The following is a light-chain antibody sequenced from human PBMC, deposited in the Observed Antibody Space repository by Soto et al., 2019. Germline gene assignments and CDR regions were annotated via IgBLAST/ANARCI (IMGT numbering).Light chain of an antibody. V-gene: IGLV1-40*01. CDR3: QSYDGSLGGLV. CDR1: SSNIGAGYD. J-gene: IGLJ1*01. CDR2: GNS. Sequence: QSVLTQPPSVSGAPGQRVTISCTWSSSNIGAGYDVHWYQQLPGTAPKLLIYGNSNRPSGVPDRFCGSKAGTSASLAITGLRAEDEADYYCQSYDGSLGGLVFGTGTKLTVL.